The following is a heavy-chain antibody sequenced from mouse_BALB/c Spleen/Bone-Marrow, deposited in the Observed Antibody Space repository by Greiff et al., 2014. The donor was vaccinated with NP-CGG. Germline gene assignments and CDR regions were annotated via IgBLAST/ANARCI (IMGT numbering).Heavy chain of an antibody. V-gene: IGHV14-3*02. CDR2: IDPANGNT. D-gene: IGHD2-4*01. Sequence: VQLQQSGAELVKPGASVKLSCTASGFNIKDNYMHWVKQRPEQGLEWIGRIDPANGNTKYDPKFQGKATITADTSSNTAYLQLSSLTSEDTAVYYCASLDDYIYWGQGTLVTVSA. CDR3: ASLDDYIY. J-gene: IGHJ3*01. CDR1: GFNIKDNY.